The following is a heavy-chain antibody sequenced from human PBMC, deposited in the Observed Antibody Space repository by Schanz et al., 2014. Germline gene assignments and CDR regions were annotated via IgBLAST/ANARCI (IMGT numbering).Heavy chain of an antibody. D-gene: IGHD3-10*01. CDR2: SKADGGTT. J-gene: IGHJ4*02. Sequence: LLVESGGGLVQPGGSLRLSCAASGFTFSNAWMKSKADGGTTDYPAPVKGRFIISRDDSKNTLYLQMNSLKTEDTAVYYCTTHGLGYYFDYWGQGTLVPVSS. V-gene: IGHV3-15*01. CDR3: TTHGLGYYFDY. CDR1: GFTFSNAW.